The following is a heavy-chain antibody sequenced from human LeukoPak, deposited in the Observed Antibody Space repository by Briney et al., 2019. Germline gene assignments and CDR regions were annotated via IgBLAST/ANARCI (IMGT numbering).Heavy chain of an antibody. V-gene: IGHV1-69*04. Sequence: SVKVSCKASGGTFSSYAISWVRQAPGQGLEWMGRIIPILGIANYAQKFQGRVTLTADKSTSAAYMELSSLRSEDTAVYYCARDSPSRYSSSSNFDYWGQGTLVTVSS. CDR3: ARDSPSRYSSSSNFDY. D-gene: IGHD6-6*01. J-gene: IGHJ4*02. CDR1: GGTFSSYA. CDR2: IIPILGIA.